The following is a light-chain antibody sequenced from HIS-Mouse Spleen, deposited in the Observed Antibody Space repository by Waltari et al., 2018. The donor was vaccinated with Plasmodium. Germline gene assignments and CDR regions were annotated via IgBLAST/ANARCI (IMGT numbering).Light chain of an antibody. CDR1: SLRSYY. V-gene: IGLV3-19*01. CDR3: NSRDSSGNHQV. CDR2: GKN. J-gene: IGLJ3*02. Sequence: SSELTQDPAVSVALGQTVRITCQGDSLRSYYASWYQKKPGQAPVLVIYGKNNRTSGIPDRFSGSSSGNTASLTITGAQAEDEADYYCNSRDSSGNHQVFGGGTKLTVL.